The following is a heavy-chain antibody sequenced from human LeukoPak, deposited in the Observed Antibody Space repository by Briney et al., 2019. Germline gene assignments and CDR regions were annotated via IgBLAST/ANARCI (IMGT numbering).Heavy chain of an antibody. D-gene: IGHD2-15*01. CDR1: GGSISSSSSY. J-gene: IGHJ4*02. Sequence: PSETLSLTCSVSGGSISSSSSYWGWIREPPGKGLEWIGSMYYGGGTYYNPSLKSRVTISLDTSKNQFSPKLSSVTAADTAVYYCACFDWNCSGGSCLKDYWGQGTLVTVSS. CDR3: ACFDWNCSGGSCLKDY. V-gene: IGHV4-39*07. CDR2: MYYGGGT.